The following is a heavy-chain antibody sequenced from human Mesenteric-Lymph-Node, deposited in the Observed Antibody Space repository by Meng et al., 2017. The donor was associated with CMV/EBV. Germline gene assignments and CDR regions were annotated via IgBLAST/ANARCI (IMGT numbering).Heavy chain of an antibody. CDR1: GFTFSSYS. CDR2: ISSSRSYI. J-gene: IGHJ6*02. V-gene: IGHV3-21*01. Sequence: GESLMISCAASGFTFSSYSINWVRQAPGQGLEWVSSISSSRSYIYHADPVKRRYTISRDNAKNSLYLPMNSLRVEDTAVYYCARMRSITVLGVPTWDDYYYGIDVWGQGTTVTVSS. D-gene: IGHD3-3*01. CDR3: ARMRSITVLGVPTWDDYYYGIDV.